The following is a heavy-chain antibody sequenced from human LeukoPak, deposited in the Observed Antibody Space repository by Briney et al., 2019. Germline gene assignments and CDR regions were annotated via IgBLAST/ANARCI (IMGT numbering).Heavy chain of an antibody. D-gene: IGHD5-18*01. J-gene: IGHJ4*02. Sequence: SETLSLTCAVYGGSFSGYYWSWIRQPPGKGLEWIGEINHSGSTNYNPSLKSRVTISVDTSKNQFSLKLSSVTAADTAVYYCARFTAMVTLFDYWGQGTLVAVSS. CDR1: GGSFSGYY. CDR3: ARFTAMVTLFDY. CDR2: INHSGST. V-gene: IGHV4-34*01.